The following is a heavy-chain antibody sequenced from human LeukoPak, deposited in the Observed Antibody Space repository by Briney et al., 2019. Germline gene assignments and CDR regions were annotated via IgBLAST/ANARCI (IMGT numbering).Heavy chain of an antibody. CDR1: GFTFSSYA. Sequence: GASLRLSCAASGFTFSSYAMSWVRQAPGKGLERVSAISGSGGSTYYADSVKGRFTISRDNSKNTLYLQMNSLRAEDTAVYYCAKVGWKPYYYYYGMDVWGQGTTVTVSS. J-gene: IGHJ6*02. CDR3: AKVGWKPYYYYYGMDV. CDR2: ISGSGGST. D-gene: IGHD1-1*01. V-gene: IGHV3-23*01.